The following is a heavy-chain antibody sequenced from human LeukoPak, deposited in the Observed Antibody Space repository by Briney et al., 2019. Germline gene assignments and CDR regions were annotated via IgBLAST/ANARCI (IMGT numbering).Heavy chain of an antibody. CDR2: ISGSGGST. D-gene: IGHD6-13*01. CDR3: ARDPSPLYSSSWSLVY. V-gene: IGHV3-23*01. CDR1: GFTFSSYA. J-gene: IGHJ4*02. Sequence: GGSLRLSCAASGFTFSSYAMSWVRQAPGKGLEWVSAISGSGGSTYYADSVKGRFTISRDNAKNSLYPQMNSLRAEDTAVYYCARDPSPLYSSSWSLVYWGQGTLVTVSS.